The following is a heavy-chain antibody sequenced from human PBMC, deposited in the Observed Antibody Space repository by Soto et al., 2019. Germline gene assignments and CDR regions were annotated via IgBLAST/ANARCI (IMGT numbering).Heavy chain of an antibody. CDR2: ISCSGGST. V-gene: IGHV3-23*01. CDR3: AKGGPLSDYDFWSGYSPAYNFDY. D-gene: IGHD3-3*01. CDR1: GFTFSSYA. Sequence: PGGSLRLSCAASGFTFSSYAMSWVRQAPGKGLEWVSSISCSGGSTYYADSVKGRFTISRDNSKNTLYLQMNSLRAEDTAVYYCAKGGPLSDYDFWSGYSPAYNFDYWGQGTLVTVSS. J-gene: IGHJ4*02.